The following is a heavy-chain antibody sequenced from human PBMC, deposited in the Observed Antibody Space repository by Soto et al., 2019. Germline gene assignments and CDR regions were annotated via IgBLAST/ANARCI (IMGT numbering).Heavy chain of an antibody. D-gene: IGHD3-3*01. Sequence: QVQLQESGPGLVKPSETLSLTCTVSGGSISSYYWSWIRQPPGKGLEWIGYIYYSGSTNYNPALKRRLTISVDTSKNPFSLKLSSVPAADTAVYYGARCYGLAFYLWGQGTMVTVSS. J-gene: IGHJ3*01. CDR2: IYYSGST. CDR1: GGSISSYY. CDR3: ARCYGLAFYL. V-gene: IGHV4-59*08.